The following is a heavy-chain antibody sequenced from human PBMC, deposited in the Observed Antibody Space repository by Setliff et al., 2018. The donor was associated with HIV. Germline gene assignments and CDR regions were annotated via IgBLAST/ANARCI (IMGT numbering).Heavy chain of an antibody. V-gene: IGHV4-59*01. J-gene: IGHJ4*02. CDR3: SRGGGYSSSPSL. D-gene: IGHD6-13*01. CDR2: IYYSGNT. CDR1: GGSISSYY. Sequence: PSETLSLTCNVSGGSISSYYWNWIRQPPGKGLGWIGYIYYSGNTNYNPSLKSRVIISVDTSKNQFSLKLNSVTAADTAVYYCSRGGGYSSSPSLWGQGTLVTVSS.